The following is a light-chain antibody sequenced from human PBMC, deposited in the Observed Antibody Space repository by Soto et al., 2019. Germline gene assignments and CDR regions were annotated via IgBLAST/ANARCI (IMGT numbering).Light chain of an antibody. CDR1: QSVGSH. J-gene: IGKJ2*01. Sequence: ETVMTQSPATLSVTPGERVTLSCRASQSVGSHLAWYQQKPGQSPRLLIYATSVRATGVPARFSGSGSETDFTLTISSLQSEDFAVYYCQQYNDWPPYTFGQGNKLEIK. CDR2: ATS. CDR3: QQYNDWPPYT. V-gene: IGKV3-15*01.